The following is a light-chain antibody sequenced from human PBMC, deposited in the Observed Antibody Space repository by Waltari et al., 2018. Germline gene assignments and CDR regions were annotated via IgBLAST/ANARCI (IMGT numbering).Light chain of an antibody. Sequence: LVLTQSPSASASLGASVKLTCTLSSGYSSNVIAWLQQQPGTGPRYLMKVNSDGSHRKGDDIPDRFSASNSGTEYYLTISSLQSEDEADYYCQTGGHGTWVFGGGTKLTVL. J-gene: IGLJ3*02. V-gene: IGLV4-69*01. CDR3: QTGGHGTWV. CDR2: VNSDGSH. CDR1: SGYSSNV.